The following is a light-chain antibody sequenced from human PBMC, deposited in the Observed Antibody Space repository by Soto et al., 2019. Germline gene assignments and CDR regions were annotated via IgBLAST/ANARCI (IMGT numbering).Light chain of an antibody. Sequence: QSALTQPRSVSGSPGQSVTISCTGTSSDVGGYKFVSWYQQHPGNVPKLMIYDVSKRPSGGPDRFSGSKSGNTASLTISGLQAEDEADYYCCSYAGSYTWVFGGGTQLTVL. CDR2: DVS. V-gene: IGLV2-11*01. CDR3: CSYAGSYTWV. J-gene: IGLJ2*01. CDR1: SSDVGGYKF.